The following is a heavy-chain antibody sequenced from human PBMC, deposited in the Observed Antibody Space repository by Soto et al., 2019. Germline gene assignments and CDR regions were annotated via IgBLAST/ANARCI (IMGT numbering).Heavy chain of an antibody. Sequence: GESLKISCKGSASSLTSYWISWVRQMPGKGLAWVGRVDRIDSYTNYSPSFQGHVTISADKSLRTAYLQWSSLKASDTAMYYCARSQESYYDFWSGYYPPSDYYYYGMDVWGQGTTVTVSS. CDR1: ASSLTSYW. V-gene: IGHV5-10-1*01. D-gene: IGHD3-3*01. CDR3: ARSQESYYDFWSGYYPPSDYYYYGMDV. J-gene: IGHJ6*02. CDR2: VDRIDSYT.